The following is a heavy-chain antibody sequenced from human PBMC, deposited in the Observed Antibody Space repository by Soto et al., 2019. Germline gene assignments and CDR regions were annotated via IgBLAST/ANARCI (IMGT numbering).Heavy chain of an antibody. CDR1: GGSISSGSFY. CDR2: ISDSGSS. J-gene: IGHJ4*02. CDR3: ARTTFYDIFTAYYSHVDY. V-gene: IGHV4-31*03. Sequence: QVQLQESGPGLVKPSQTLTLTCTVSGGSISSGSFYWSWIRQHPGKGLEWIGHISDSGSSYYNPSLQSRVTISVDTSKTQFALKFSAVTAADTAVYFCARTTFYDIFTAYYSHVDYWGQGTLVTVSS. D-gene: IGHD3-9*01.